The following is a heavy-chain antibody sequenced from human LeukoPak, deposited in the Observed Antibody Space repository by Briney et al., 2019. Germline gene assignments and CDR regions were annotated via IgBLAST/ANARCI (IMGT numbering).Heavy chain of an antibody. CDR2: INSDGSST. V-gene: IGHV3-74*01. D-gene: IGHD2-2*01. CDR1: GFTFSSYW. Sequence: GGSLRLSCAASGFTFSSYWMHWVRQAPGMGLVWVSRINSDGSSTSYADSVKGRFTISRDNAKNTLYLQMNSLRAEDTAVYYCARVLRGSTSCYDYWGQGTLVTVSS. J-gene: IGHJ4*02. CDR3: ARVLRGSTSCYDY.